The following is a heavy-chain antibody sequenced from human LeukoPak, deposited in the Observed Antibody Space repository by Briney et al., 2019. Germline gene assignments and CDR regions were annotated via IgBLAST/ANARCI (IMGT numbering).Heavy chain of an antibody. CDR2: IYYSGST. V-gene: IGHV4-59*12. Sequence: SETLSLTCTVSGGSISSYYWSWIRQPPGKGLEWIGYIYYSGSTNYNPSLKSRVTISVDTSKNQFSLKLSSVTAADTAVYYCARRRTRFGELSHFDYWGQGTLVTVSS. CDR3: ARRRTRFGELSHFDY. CDR1: GGSISSYY. D-gene: IGHD3-10*01. J-gene: IGHJ4*02.